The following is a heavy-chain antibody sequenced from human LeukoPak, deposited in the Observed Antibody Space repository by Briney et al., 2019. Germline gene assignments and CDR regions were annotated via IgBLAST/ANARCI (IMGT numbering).Heavy chain of an antibody. CDR3: ARRVGGTPDY. CDR2: IGGDGRGT. CDR1: GFTFSNHA. V-gene: IGHV3-23*01. J-gene: IGHJ4*02. Sequence: PGGSLRLSCTASGFTFSNHAMTWVRQAPGKGLEWVSAIGGDGRGTDYADSVKGRFTISRDNSKNTLYLEMNSLRADDTARYYCARRVGGTPDYWGPGTLVTFSS. D-gene: IGHD1-1*01.